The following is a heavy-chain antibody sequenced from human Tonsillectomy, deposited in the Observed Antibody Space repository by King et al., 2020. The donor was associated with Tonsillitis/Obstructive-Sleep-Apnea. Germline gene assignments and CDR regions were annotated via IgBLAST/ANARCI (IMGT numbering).Heavy chain of an antibody. V-gene: IGHV5-51*01. J-gene: IGHJ2*01. CDR1: GYSFTSYW. Sequence: IQLVKSGAEVKKPGESLKISCKGSGYSFTSYWIGWVRQMPGKGLEWMGIIYPGDSDTRYSPSFQGQVTISADKSISTAYLQWSSLKASDTAMYYCARSDLYYYGTIHWYFDLWGRGTLVTVSS. CDR3: ARSDLYYYGTIHWYFDL. CDR2: IYPGDSDT. D-gene: IGHD3-22*01.